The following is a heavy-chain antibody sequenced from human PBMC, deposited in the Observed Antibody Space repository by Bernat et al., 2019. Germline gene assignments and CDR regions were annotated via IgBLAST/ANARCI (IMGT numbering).Heavy chain of an antibody. Sequence: VHLLESGGGLVQPGGSLRLSCSASAFTFSTYAMNWVRQAPGKGLEWVSTISGSGFSTYYADSVKGRFTISRDNSKNTLSLKMNSLRAEDTAVYYCAKELRSSENWFDPWGQGTLVTVSS. CDR2: ISGSGFST. J-gene: IGHJ5*02. CDR3: AKELRSSENWFDP. CDR1: AFTFSTYA. V-gene: IGHV3-23*01. D-gene: IGHD4-17*01.